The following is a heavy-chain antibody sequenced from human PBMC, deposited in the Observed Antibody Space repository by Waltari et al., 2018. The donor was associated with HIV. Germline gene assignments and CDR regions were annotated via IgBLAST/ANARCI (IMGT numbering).Heavy chain of an antibody. CDR1: GFTFSTYW. V-gene: IGHV3-7*01. Sequence: EVQLVESGGGLVQTGGSMRISGAASGFTFSTYWTSWVRQASGKGLEWVANIKQDGSEKYYVDSVKGRFTISRDNAKNSLYLQMNSLRAEDTAVYYCARMIVVVVAATGAFESWGQGTMVTVSS. J-gene: IGHJ3*02. CDR3: ARMIVVVVAATGAFES. D-gene: IGHD2-15*01. CDR2: IKQDGSEK.